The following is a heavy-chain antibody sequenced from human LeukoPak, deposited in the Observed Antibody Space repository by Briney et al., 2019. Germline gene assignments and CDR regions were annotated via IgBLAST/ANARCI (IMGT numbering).Heavy chain of an antibody. CDR1: GYTFTGYY. Sequence: ASVKVSCKASGYTFTGYYMHWVRQAPGQGLEWIGWINPNSGGTNYAQKFQGRVTMTRDTSISTAYMELSRLRSDDTAVYYCARGQQLVLRYHWFDPWGQGTLVTVSS. J-gene: IGHJ5*02. V-gene: IGHV1-2*02. D-gene: IGHD6-13*01. CDR3: ARGQQLVLRYHWFDP. CDR2: INPNSGGT.